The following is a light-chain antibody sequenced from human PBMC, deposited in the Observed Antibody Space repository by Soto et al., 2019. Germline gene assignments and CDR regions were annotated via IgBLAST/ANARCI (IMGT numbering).Light chain of an antibody. CDR2: GAS. CDR1: QSVSSSY. J-gene: IGKJ4*01. V-gene: IGKV3-20*01. Sequence: EIVLTQSPGTLSLSPGERATLSCRASQSVSSSYLAWYQQKPGQAPRLLIYGASSRATGIPDRFSGSGSGTDCNLTISRLEPEDFAVYYCQQYCSSPLTFGGGTKVEIK. CDR3: QQYCSSPLT.